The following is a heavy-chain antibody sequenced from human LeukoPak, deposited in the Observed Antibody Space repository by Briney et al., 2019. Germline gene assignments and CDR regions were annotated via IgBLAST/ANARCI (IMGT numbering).Heavy chain of an antibody. J-gene: IGHJ4*02. Sequence: GGSLRLSCAASGFTFSGYAMTWVRQAPGKGLEWVATISGPGSTTYYADSVKGRFTISRDNSQNTLYLQMNSLRAEDTAIYYCAKGLLTKTHGISWDPFDSWGQGTLVSVSS. CDR1: GFTFSGYA. CDR2: ISGPGSTT. D-gene: IGHD6-13*01. V-gene: IGHV3-23*01. CDR3: AKGLLTKTHGISWDPFDS.